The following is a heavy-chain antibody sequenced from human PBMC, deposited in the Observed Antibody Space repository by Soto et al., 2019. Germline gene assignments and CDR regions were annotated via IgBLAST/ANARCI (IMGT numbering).Heavy chain of an antibody. V-gene: IGHV3-15*07. J-gene: IGHJ2*01. CDR3: TTGYYYGSGSYYNGWHFDL. Sequence: EVQLVESGGGLVKPGGSLRLSCAASGFTFSNAWMNWVRQAPGKGLEWVGRIKSKTDGGTTDYAAPVKGRFTISRDDSKNTLYLQMNSLKTEDTAVYYCTTGYYYGSGSYYNGWHFDLWGRGTLVTVSS. D-gene: IGHD3-10*01. CDR2: IKSKTDGGTT. CDR1: GFTFSNAW.